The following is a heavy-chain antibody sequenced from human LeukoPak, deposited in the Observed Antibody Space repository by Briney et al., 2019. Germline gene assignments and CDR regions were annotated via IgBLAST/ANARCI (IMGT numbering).Heavy chain of an antibody. J-gene: IGHJ6*02. CDR2: ISGSAANT. Sequence: GSLRLSCTGSGFTFSSNAMSWVRQAPGKGLEWVSGISGSAANTYYADSVKGRFTISKDNSKNSLYLQMNSLRTEDTALYYCAKENSAVYYYYGMDVWGQGTTVTVSS. D-gene: IGHD4-23*01. V-gene: IGHV3-23*01. CDR1: GFTFSSNA. CDR3: AKENSAVYYYYGMDV.